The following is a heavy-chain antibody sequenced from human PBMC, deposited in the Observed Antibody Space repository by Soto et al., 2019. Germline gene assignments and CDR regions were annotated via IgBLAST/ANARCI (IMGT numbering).Heavy chain of an antibody. D-gene: IGHD6-6*01. CDR3: ARETSEYSSSLVDY. V-gene: IGHV3-30*04. CDR2: ISYDGSNK. J-gene: IGHJ4*02. Sequence: GGSLRLSCAASGFTFSSYAMHWVRQAPGKGLEWVAVISYDGSNKYYADSVKGRFTISRDNSKNTLYLQMNSLRAEDTAVYYCARETSEYSSSLVDYWGQGTLVTVSS. CDR1: GFTFSSYA.